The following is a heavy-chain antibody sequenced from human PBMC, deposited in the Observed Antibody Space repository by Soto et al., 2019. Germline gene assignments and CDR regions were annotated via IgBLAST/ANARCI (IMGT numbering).Heavy chain of an antibody. J-gene: IGHJ4*02. CDR2: ISWNSGSI. CDR3: AKGYDFWSGTIDY. Sequence: EVQLVESGGGLVQPGRSLRLSCAASGFTFDDYAMHWVRQAPGKGLEWVSGISWNSGSIGYADSVKGRFTISRDNAKNSLSLQMNSLRAEDTALYYCAKGYDFWSGTIDYWGQGTLVTVSS. D-gene: IGHD3-3*01. V-gene: IGHV3-9*01. CDR1: GFTFDDYA.